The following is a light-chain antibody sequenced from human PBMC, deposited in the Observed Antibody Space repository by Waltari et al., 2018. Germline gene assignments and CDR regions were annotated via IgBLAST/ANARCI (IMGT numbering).Light chain of an antibody. Sequence: SSELTQDPAVSVALGHTVRITCQGDSLRSYFATWFQQKPGQAPILVIAAKNNRPSGIPDRFSASSSGNTASLTITGAQAEDEADFYCASRDSSGNHVVFGGGTTLTVL. CDR3: ASRDSSGNHVV. CDR1: SLRSYF. CDR2: AKN. V-gene: IGLV3-19*01. J-gene: IGLJ2*01.